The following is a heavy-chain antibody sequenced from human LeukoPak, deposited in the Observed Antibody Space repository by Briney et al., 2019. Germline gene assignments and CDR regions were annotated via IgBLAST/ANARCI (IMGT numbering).Heavy chain of an antibody. D-gene: IGHD2-15*01. J-gene: IGHJ4*02. V-gene: IGHV4-34*01. CDR3: AVVAATPTYYFDY. Sequence: PSETLSLTCAVYGGSFSGYYWSWIRQPPGKGLEWIGEINHSGSTNYNPSLKSRVTISVDTSKNQFSLKLSSVTAADTAVYYCAVVAATPTYYFDYWGQGTLVTVSS. CDR2: INHSGST. CDR1: GGSFSGYY.